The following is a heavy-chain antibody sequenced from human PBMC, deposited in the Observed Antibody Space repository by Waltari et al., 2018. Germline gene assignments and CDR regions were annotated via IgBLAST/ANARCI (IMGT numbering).Heavy chain of an antibody. CDR3: VRDLLSAGAY. CDR2: IKREGNEK. J-gene: IGHJ4*02. D-gene: IGHD3-10*01. V-gene: IGHV3-7*01. CDR1: GFTFSTSS. Sequence: EVQLVESGGGLVQPGGSLRLSCDASGFTFSTSSMNWVRQAQREGMEWVANIKREGNEKYDVDSGKGRFTMSRDNAKNSLYLQMNSLRAEETAVYYCVRDLLSAGAYWGQGTLVTVSS.